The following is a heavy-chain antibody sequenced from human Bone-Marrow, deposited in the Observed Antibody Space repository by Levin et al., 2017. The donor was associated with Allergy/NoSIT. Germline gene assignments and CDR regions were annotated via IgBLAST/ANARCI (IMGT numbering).Heavy chain of an antibody. D-gene: IGHD3-10*01. CDR3: ARRAGSFTASGEGQYLYYMDV. V-gene: IGHV3-30*03. CDR1: GFSFSGYG. Sequence: PGGSLRLSCAASGFSFSGYGFHWVRQAPGKGLEWVAVISYDGKSQYYADSVKGRFTIFRDNPKNILSLQMTSLRVEDTAVYYCARRAGSFTASGEGQYLYYMDVWGQGTTVTVSS. J-gene: IGHJ6*03. CDR2: ISYDGKSQ.